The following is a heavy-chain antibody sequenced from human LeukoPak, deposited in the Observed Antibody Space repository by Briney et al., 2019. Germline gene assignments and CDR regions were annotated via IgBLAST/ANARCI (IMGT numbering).Heavy chain of an antibody. V-gene: IGHV3-23*01. CDR1: GFNVGTYA. CDR2: INTGETT. Sequence: TGGSLRLSCAASGFNVGTYAMSWVRQAPGRGLEWVSCINTGETTFYADSVKGRFTISRDNSNLYLHMTSLRDEDTALYYCAKGSFDIWGQGTMVTVSS. CDR3: AKGSFDI. J-gene: IGHJ3*02.